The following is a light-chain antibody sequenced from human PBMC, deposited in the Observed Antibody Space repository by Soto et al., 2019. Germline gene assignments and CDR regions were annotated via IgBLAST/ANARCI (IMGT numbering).Light chain of an antibody. CDR2: LAP. Sequence: DIQMTQAPSTLSASVGYIFTITLRASQSISNWLAWYQQKPGKAPKLLIYLAPSLESGVPSRFSGSGSGTEFTLTISNLQPDDFATYYCQQLHDYPITFGQGTRLEIK. CDR3: QQLHDYPIT. J-gene: IGKJ5*01. V-gene: IGKV1-5*03. CDR1: QSISNW.